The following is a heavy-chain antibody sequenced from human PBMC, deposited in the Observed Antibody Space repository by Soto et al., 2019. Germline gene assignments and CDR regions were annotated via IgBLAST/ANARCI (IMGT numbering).Heavy chain of an antibody. CDR3: GREKGYYDSSDYASFFALDI. CDR1: GFTFSDHY. D-gene: IGHD3-22*01. CDR2: TRNKANSYTT. J-gene: IGHJ3*02. V-gene: IGHV3-72*01. Sequence: PGGSLRLSCAASGFTFSDHYMDWVRQAPGKGLEWVGRTRNKANSYTTEYAASVKGRVTISRDASQNSLYLHMNSLKTEDTAVYYCGREKGYYDSSDYASFFALDIWGQGTKVTVSS.